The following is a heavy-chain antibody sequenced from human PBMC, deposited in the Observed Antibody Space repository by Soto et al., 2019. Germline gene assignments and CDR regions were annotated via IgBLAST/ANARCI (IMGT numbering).Heavy chain of an antibody. Sequence: GGSLRLSCAASGFTVSSYSMNWVRQAPGKGLEWVSYISSSSSTIYYADSVKGRFTIYRDNAKNSLYLQMNSLRAEDTAVYYCARGLGYCSGGSCYSIGYWGQGTLVTVSS. CDR3: ARGLGYCSGGSCYSIGY. CDR1: GFTVSSYS. V-gene: IGHV3-48*01. CDR2: ISSSSSTI. D-gene: IGHD2-15*01. J-gene: IGHJ4*02.